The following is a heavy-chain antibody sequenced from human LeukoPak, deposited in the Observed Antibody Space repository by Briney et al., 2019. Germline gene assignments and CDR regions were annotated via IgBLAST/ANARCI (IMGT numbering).Heavy chain of an antibody. D-gene: IGHD5-12*01. CDR1: GGSISSSSYY. V-gene: IGHV4-39*01. CDR2: IYYSGST. CDR3: ARRGYSGYANFDY. J-gene: IGHJ4*02. Sequence: SETLSLTCTVSGGSISSSSYYWGWIRQPPGKGLEWIGSIYYSGSTYYNPSLKSRVTISVDTSKNQFSLKLSSVTAAGTAVYYCARRGYSGYANFDYWGQGTLVTVSS.